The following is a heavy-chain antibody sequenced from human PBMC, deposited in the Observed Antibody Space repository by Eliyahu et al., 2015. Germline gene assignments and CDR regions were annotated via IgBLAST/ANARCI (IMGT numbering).Heavy chain of an antibody. CDR2: INHSGST. V-gene: IGHV4-34*01. CDR1: GGSFSDYY. CDR3: ARSPDYGVNSRGGFFDF. Sequence: QVQLQQWGAGLLKPSETLSLTCAVYGGSFSDYYWXWLRQPPGKGLEWIGEINHSGSTNYSPSLKSRVAISVDTSKNQFSLRLRSVTAADTAVYYCARSPDYGVNSRGGFFDFWGRGTLVTVSS. D-gene: IGHD4-23*01. J-gene: IGHJ4*02.